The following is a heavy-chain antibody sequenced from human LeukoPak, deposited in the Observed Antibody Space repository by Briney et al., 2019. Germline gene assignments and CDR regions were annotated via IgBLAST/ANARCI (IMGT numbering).Heavy chain of an antibody. V-gene: IGHV3-23*01. D-gene: IGHD5-24*01. CDR3: ARDLDDYNGLPPFFQH. Sequence: GGFLRLSCAASGFTFSNFAMCWVRQAPGKGLEWVSIISGSGGYTYYADSVRGRFTISRDNSKNTLYLQMNSLRVEDTAVYYCARDLDDYNGLPPFFQHWGQGTLVTVSS. J-gene: IGHJ1*01. CDR2: ISGSGGYT. CDR1: GFTFSNFA.